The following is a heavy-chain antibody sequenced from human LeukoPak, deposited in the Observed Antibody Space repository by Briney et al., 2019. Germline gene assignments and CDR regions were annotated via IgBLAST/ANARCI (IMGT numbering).Heavy chain of an antibody. CDR3: ARDSASGYYFDY. CDR2: ITTSATTI. J-gene: IGHJ4*02. CDR1: GFTFSGYY. V-gene: IGHV3-11*01. Sequence: GGSLRLSCAVSGFTFSGYYMSWIRQAPGKGLEWTSYITTSATTIYYADSVKGRFTMSRDNAKNSLFLQMNSLRAEDTAVYYCARDSASGYYFDYWGQGTLVTVSS. D-gene: IGHD6-25*01.